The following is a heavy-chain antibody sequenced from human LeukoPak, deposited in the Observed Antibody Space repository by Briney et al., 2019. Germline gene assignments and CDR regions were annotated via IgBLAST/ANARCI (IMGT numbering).Heavy chain of an antibody. Sequence: ASVKVSCKASGYTFTGYYMHWVRQAPGQGLEWMGRINPNSGGTNYAQKFQGRVTMTRDTSISTAYMELSRLRSDDTAVYYCARGSLHHDILTGYQKQGSWFDPWGQGTLVTVSS. V-gene: IGHV1-2*06. J-gene: IGHJ5*02. CDR1: GYTFTGYY. CDR2: INPNSGGT. CDR3: ARGSLHHDILTGYQKQGSWFDP. D-gene: IGHD3-9*01.